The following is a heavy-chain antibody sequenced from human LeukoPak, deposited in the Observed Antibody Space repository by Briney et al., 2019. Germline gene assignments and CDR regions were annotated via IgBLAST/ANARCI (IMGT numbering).Heavy chain of an antibody. J-gene: IGHJ6*02. CDR1: GYTFTSYG. D-gene: IGHD3-3*01. CDR2: ISAYNGNT. V-gene: IGHV1-18*01. Sequence: ASVKVSCKASGYTFTSYGISWVRQAPGQGLEWMGWISAYNGNTNYAQKLQGRVTMTTDTSTSTAYMELRSLRSDDTAVYYCARDVVFGVVISSYYYYGMDVWGQGTTVTVSS. CDR3: ARDVVFGVVISSYYYYGMDV.